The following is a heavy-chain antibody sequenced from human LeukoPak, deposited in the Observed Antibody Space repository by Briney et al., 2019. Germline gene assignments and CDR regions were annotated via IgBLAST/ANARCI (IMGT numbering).Heavy chain of an antibody. CDR2: INGDGNTI. Sequence: GGSLRLSCAASGFSFSSYWMHWVRQAPGKGLVWVSRINGDGNTINYADSVRGRFTISRDNAKNSLYLQMNSLRAEDTAVYYCARVVLIQQLVNQYYYYYMDVWGKGTTVTVSS. D-gene: IGHD6-13*01. J-gene: IGHJ6*03. V-gene: IGHV3-74*01. CDR1: GFSFSSYW. CDR3: ARVVLIQQLVNQYYYYYMDV.